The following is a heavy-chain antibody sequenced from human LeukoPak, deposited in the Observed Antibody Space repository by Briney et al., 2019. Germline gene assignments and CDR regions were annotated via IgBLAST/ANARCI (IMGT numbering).Heavy chain of an antibody. CDR1: GGSFSGYY. Sequence: SETLSLTCAVYGGSFSGYYWSWIRQPPGKGLEWIGESNHSGSTNYNPSLKSRVTISVDTSKNQFSLKLSAVTAADTAVYYCARGWWYCSGGSCYSRRGFDPWGQGTLVTVSS. D-gene: IGHD2-15*01. CDR2: SNHSGST. V-gene: IGHV4-34*01. CDR3: ARGWWYCSGGSCYSRRGFDP. J-gene: IGHJ5*02.